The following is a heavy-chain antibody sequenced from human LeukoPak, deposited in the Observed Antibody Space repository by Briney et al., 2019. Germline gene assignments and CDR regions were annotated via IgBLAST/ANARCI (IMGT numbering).Heavy chain of an antibody. V-gene: IGHV3-74*01. Sequence: GGSLRLSCAASGFTFSSYWMHWVRQAPGKGLVWVSRINSDGSSTSYADSVKGRFTISRDNSKNTLYLQMNSLRAEDTAVYYCAKLELGSGSYRNDYWGQGTLVTVSS. CDR1: GFTFSSYW. CDR3: AKLELGSGSYRNDY. J-gene: IGHJ4*02. CDR2: INSDGSST. D-gene: IGHD3-10*01.